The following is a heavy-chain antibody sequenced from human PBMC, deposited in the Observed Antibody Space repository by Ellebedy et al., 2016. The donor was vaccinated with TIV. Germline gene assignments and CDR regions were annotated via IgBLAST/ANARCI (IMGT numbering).Heavy chain of an antibody. V-gene: IGHV3-21*01. CDR3: ARGSEEAGGAITAALDY. J-gene: IGHJ4*02. CDR1: EFTFSSYS. D-gene: IGHD5-12*01. Sequence: PGGSLRLSCAASEFTFSSYSMDWVRQAPGKGLEWVSSISSSSSYIYYADSVKGRFTMSRDNARHSLFLQMNSLRVEDTAVYYCARGSEEAGGAITAALDYWGRGTLVTVSS. CDR2: ISSSSSYI.